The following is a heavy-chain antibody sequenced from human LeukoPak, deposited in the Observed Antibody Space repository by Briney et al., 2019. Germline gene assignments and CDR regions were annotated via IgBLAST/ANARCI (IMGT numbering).Heavy chain of an antibody. CDR3: ASFDSSGSHAFDI. Sequence: SETLSLTCAVYGGSFSGYYWSWIRQPPGKGLEWIGYIYYSGSTNYSPSLKSRVTISVDTSKNQFSLKLSSVTAADTAVYYCASFDSSGSHAFDIWGQGTMVTVSS. CDR2: IYYSGST. D-gene: IGHD3-22*01. J-gene: IGHJ3*02. CDR1: GGSFSGYY. V-gene: IGHV4-59*01.